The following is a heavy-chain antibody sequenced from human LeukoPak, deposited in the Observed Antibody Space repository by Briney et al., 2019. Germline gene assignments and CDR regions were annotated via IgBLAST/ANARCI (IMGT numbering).Heavy chain of an antibody. CDR2: INHSGST. Sequence: PSETLSLTCAVYGGSFSGYYWSWIRQPPGKGLEWIGEINHSGSTNYNPSLKSRVTISVDTSKNQFSLKLSSVTAADTAVYYCARGIDGYNQGDYWGQGTLVTVSS. J-gene: IGHJ4*02. V-gene: IGHV4-34*01. D-gene: IGHD5-24*01. CDR3: ARGIDGYNQGDY. CDR1: GGSFSGYY.